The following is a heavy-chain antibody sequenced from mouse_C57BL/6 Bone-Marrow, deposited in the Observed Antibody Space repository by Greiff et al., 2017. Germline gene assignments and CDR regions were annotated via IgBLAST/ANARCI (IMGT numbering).Heavy chain of an antibody. V-gene: IGHV1-15*01. CDR2: IDPETGGT. J-gene: IGHJ4*01. Sequence: QVQLQQSGAELVRPGASVTLSCKASGYTFTDYEMHWVKQTPVHGLEWIGAIDPETGGTAYNQKFKGKAILTADTSSSTAYMELRSLTSGDSAVYYCTEHAMDYWGQGTSVTVSS. CDR3: TEHAMDY. CDR1: GYTFTDYE.